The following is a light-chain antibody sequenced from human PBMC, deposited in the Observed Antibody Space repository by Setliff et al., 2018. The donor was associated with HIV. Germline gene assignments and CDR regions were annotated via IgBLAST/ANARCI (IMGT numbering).Light chain of an antibody. CDR1: RSDVGGYDY. V-gene: IGLV2-14*03. Sequence: QSVLTQPASVSGSPGQSITISCTGTRSDVGGYDYVSWYQHHPGKAPKLIIYNVNKRPSGVSNRLSGSKSGNTASLTISGLQAEDEADYYCTSYAGRNTFHMIFGGGTKVTVL. CDR2: NVN. J-gene: IGLJ2*01. CDR3: TSYAGRNTFHMI.